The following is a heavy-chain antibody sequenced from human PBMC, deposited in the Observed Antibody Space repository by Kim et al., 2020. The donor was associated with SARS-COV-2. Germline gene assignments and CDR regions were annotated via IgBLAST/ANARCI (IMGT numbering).Heavy chain of an antibody. J-gene: IGHJ4*02. CDR3: ASFPPLAAAGPLLDY. CDR1: GGSISSSSYY. Sequence: SETLSLTCTVSGGSISSSSYYWGWIRQPPGKGLEWIGSIYYSGSTYYNPSLKSRVTISVDTSKNQFSLKLSSVTAADTAVYYCASFPPLAAAGPLLDYWGQGTLVTVSS. D-gene: IGHD6-13*01. CDR2: IYYSGST. V-gene: IGHV4-39*01.